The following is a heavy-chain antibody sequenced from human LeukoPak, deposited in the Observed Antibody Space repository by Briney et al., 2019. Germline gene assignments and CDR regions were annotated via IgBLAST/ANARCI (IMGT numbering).Heavy chain of an antibody. CDR3: ARGDSSGYYPFDY. Sequence: GGSLRLSCAASGFTISSNYMSWVRQAPGKGLEWVSVIYSGGSTYYADSVKGRFTISRDNSKNTLYLQMNSLRAEDTAVYYCARGDSSGYYPFDYWGQGTLVTVSS. CDR1: GFTISSNY. D-gene: IGHD3-22*01. V-gene: IGHV3-53*01. J-gene: IGHJ4*02. CDR2: IYSGGST.